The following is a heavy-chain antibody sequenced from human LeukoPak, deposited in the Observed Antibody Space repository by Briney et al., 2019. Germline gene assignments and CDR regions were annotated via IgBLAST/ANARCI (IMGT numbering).Heavy chain of an antibody. CDR3: ASRTRQDFYAFDI. D-gene: IGHD3-3*01. J-gene: IGHJ3*02. Sequence: PSETLSLTCTVSGGSISSYYWSWIRQPPGKGLEWIGYIYYSGSTNYNPSLKSRVTISVDTSKNQFSLKLSSVTAADTAVYYCASRTRQDFYAFDIWGQGTMVTVSS. CDR1: GGSISSYY. V-gene: IGHV4-59*01. CDR2: IYYSGST.